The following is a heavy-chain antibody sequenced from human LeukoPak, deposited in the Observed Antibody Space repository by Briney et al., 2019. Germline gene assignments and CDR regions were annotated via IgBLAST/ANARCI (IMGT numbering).Heavy chain of an antibody. Sequence: SETLSLTCSVSGGSISSYYWSWIRQPPGKGLEWIGYIYYSGSTNYNPSLKSRVTISVDTSKNQFSLKLSSVTAADTAVYYCARRGRSGSYFYYFDYWGQGTLVTVSS. CDR1: GGSISSYY. V-gene: IGHV4-59*08. CDR2: IYYSGST. CDR3: ARRGRSGSYFYYFDY. J-gene: IGHJ4*02. D-gene: IGHD6-19*01.